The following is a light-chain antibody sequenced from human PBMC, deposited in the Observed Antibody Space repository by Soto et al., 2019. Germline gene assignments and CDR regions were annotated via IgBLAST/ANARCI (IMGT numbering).Light chain of an antibody. Sequence: SLSPGERATLSCGASQTVSSNYLAWYQQKPGQAPRLLIYGASSRATGIPDRFSGSGSGTDFVLTISRLEPEDFAVYYCQGFLELPWAFGEGPKVDI. V-gene: IGKV3-20*01. CDR1: QTVSSNY. CDR2: GAS. CDR3: QGFLELPWA. J-gene: IGKJ1*01.